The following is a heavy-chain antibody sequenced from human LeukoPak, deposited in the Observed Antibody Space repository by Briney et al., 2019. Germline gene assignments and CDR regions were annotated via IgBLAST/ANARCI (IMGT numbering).Heavy chain of an antibody. CDR1: GGSMSRYY. D-gene: IGHD4-23*01. CDR3: ARGDNGGNQGDS. Sequence: SETLSLTCTVSGGSMSRYYWSFIRQSAGTGLEWLGRIHTSGTTWYNPSLKSRVTLSVDASKSQFSLGLSSVTAADTAVYYCARGDNGGNQGDSWGQGTLVTVSS. J-gene: IGHJ4*02. V-gene: IGHV4-4*07. CDR2: IHTSGTT.